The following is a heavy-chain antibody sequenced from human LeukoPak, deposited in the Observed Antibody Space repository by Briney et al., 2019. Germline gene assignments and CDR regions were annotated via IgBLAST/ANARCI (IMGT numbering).Heavy chain of an antibody. CDR1: GGSISSYY. Sequence: SETLSLTCTVSGGSISSYYWSWIRLPPGKGLEWIGYIYYSGSTNYNPSLKSRVTISVDTSKNQFSLKLSSVTAAVTAVYYCARGRRNLVSANPWYMDVWGKGTTVTVSS. J-gene: IGHJ6*03. CDR2: IYYSGST. CDR3: ARGRRNLVSANPWYMDV. D-gene: IGHD3-10*01. V-gene: IGHV4-59*01.